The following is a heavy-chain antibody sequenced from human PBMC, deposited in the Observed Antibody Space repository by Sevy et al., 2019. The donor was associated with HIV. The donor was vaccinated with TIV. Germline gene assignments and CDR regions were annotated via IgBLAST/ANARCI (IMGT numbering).Heavy chain of an antibody. J-gene: IGHJ4*02. CDR3: ARRFNYYDTSGYYYGEVDY. CDR2: IIPIFGTA. Sequence: ASVKVSCKASGGTFSSYAISWVRQAPGQGLEWMGGIIPIFGTANYAQKFRGRVTITADESTSTAYMELSSLGSEETAVYYCARRFNYYDTSGYYYGEVDYWGQGTLVTVSS. D-gene: IGHD3-22*01. CDR1: GGTFSSYA. V-gene: IGHV1-69*13.